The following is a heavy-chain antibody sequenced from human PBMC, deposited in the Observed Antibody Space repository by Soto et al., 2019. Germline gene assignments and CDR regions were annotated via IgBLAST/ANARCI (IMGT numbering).Heavy chain of an antibody. CDR2: ISYDGSNK. D-gene: IGHD5-12*01. CDR3: ARDYYRFNSGYGFSMDV. Sequence: GGSLRLSCAASGFTFSSYAMHWVRQAPGKGLEWVAVISYDGSNKYYADSVKGRFTISRDDSKNTLYLQMNSLRAEDTAVYYCARDYYRFNSGYGFSMDVWGQGTTVTVSS. V-gene: IGHV3-30-3*01. CDR1: GFTFSSYA. J-gene: IGHJ6*02.